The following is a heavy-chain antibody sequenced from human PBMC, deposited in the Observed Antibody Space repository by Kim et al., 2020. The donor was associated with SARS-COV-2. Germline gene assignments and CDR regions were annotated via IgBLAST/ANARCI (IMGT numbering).Heavy chain of an antibody. D-gene: IGHD2-21*01. CDR1: GYILTELS. V-gene: IGHV1-24*01. Sequence: ASVKVSCKVSGYILTELSMHWVRQAPGKGLEWMGGFDPEDGETIYAQKFQGRVTMTEDTSTDTAYMELSSLRSEYTALYYCATAPPVIATAWWFYPWGQGALVSVSS. CDR2: FDPEDGET. CDR3: ATAPPVIATAWWFYP. J-gene: IGHJ5*02.